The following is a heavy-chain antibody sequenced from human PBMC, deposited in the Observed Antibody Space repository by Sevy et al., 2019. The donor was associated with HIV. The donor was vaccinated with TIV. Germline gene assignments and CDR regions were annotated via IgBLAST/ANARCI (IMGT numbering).Heavy chain of an antibody. Sequence: GGSLRLSCAASGFTFSSYSMNWVRQAPGKGLEWVSSISSSSSYIYYADSVKGRFTISRDNAKNSLYLQMNSLRAEETAVYYCASGIAAAGTPDAFDIWGQGTMVTVSS. CDR3: ASGIAAAGTPDAFDI. J-gene: IGHJ3*02. CDR2: ISSSSSYI. D-gene: IGHD6-13*01. V-gene: IGHV3-21*01. CDR1: GFTFSSYS.